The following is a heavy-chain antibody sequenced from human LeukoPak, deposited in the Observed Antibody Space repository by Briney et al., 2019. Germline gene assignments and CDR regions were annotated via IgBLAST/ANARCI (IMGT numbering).Heavy chain of an antibody. CDR1: GFTVSSIY. D-gene: IGHD3-10*01. CDR3: ARDLPMVASNYGMDV. J-gene: IGHJ6*02. CDR2: IYSGGST. Sequence: GGSLRLSCAASGFTVSSIYMGWVRQAPGGGREWGSVIYSGGSTYYADSVKGRVTISRNNSKNTAYLQMNSLRAEDTAVYYCARDLPMVASNYGMDVWGQGTTVTVSS. V-gene: IGHV3-66*02.